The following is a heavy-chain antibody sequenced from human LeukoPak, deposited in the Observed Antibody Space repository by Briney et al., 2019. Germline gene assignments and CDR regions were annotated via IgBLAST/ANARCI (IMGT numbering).Heavy chain of an antibody. CDR3: ARDELPPGYVDY. J-gene: IGHJ4*02. V-gene: IGHV1-18*01. CDR2: ISAYNGNT. Sequence: GASVKVSCKASGYTFTSYGISWVRQAPGQGLEWMGWISAYNGNTNYAQKLQGRATMTTDTSTSTAYMELRSLRSDDTAAYYCARDELPPGYVDYWGQGTMVTVSS. D-gene: IGHD2-15*01. CDR1: GYTFTSYG.